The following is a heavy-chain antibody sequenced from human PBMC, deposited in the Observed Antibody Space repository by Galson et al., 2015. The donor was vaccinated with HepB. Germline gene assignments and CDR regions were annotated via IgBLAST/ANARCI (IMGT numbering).Heavy chain of an antibody. CDR1: GFTFSSYA. D-gene: IGHD2-2*01. V-gene: IGHV3-23*01. Sequence: LRLSCAASGFTFSSYAMSWVRQAPGKGLEWVSAISGGGGSTYYADSVKGRFTISRDNSKHTLYLQMNSLRAEDTAVYYCAKEYCSSTSCYGGFDYWGQGALVTVSS. CDR2: ISGGGGST. J-gene: IGHJ4*02. CDR3: AKEYCSSTSCYGGFDY.